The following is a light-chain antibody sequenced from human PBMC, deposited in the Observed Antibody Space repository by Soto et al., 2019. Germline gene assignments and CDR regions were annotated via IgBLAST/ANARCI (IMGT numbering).Light chain of an antibody. Sequence: EIVMTQSPVTLSVSPGGRATLSCRAGQSISDTLAWYQQKPGQAPRLLIYDASSRATGIPDRFSGGGSGTDFTLTISRLEPEDFAVYYCQQFSSYPLTFGGGTKVDIK. V-gene: IGKV3-20*01. J-gene: IGKJ4*01. CDR2: DAS. CDR3: QQFSSYPLT. CDR1: QSISDT.